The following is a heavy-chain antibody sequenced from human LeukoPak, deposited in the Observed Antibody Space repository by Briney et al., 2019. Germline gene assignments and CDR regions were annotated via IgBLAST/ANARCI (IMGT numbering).Heavy chain of an antibody. J-gene: IGHJ4*02. Sequence: GGSLRPSCAASGFTFSSNTMSWVRQAPGKGLEWVSAITGSGDSTYHADSVKGRFTISRDNSKNTLYLQMSSLRAEDTAVYYCARATNHYGDYGDCWGLGTLVTVSS. D-gene: IGHD4-17*01. CDR2: ITGSGDST. CDR3: ARATNHYGDYGDC. CDR1: GFTFSSNT. V-gene: IGHV3-23*01.